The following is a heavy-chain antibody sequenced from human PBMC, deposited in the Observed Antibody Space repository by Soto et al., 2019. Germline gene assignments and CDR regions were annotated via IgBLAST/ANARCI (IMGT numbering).Heavy chain of an antibody. CDR2: IRYDGSKK. V-gene: IGHV3-30*04. CDR3: ARGADLPVVLAATPGWFDP. J-gene: IGHJ5*02. D-gene: IGHD2-15*01. CDR1: GFTFNTYA. Sequence: GGSLRLSCAASGFTFNTYAMHWVRQTPDKGLEWVAVIRYDGSKKYYADSVQGRFTISRDNSKNTVYLQMNSLRVEDTAVYYCARGADLPVVLAATPGWFDPWGQGSLVTVSS.